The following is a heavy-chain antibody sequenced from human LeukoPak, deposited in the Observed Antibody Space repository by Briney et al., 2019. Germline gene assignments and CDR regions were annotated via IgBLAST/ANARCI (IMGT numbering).Heavy chain of an antibody. CDR3: VKDVSVGRSGYGNYYFYYYGMDV. CDR2: ISSNGGNT. D-gene: IGHD5-12*01. Sequence: PGGSLRLSCSAAGFTFSRYGMHWVRQAPGKGLEYVSGISSNGGNTYDADSVKGRFSISRDNSRNTLYLQMSSLRPEDTAVCYCVKDVSVGRSGYGNYYFYYYGMDVWGQGTTVTVSS. V-gene: IGHV3-64D*06. CDR1: GFTFSRYG. J-gene: IGHJ6*02.